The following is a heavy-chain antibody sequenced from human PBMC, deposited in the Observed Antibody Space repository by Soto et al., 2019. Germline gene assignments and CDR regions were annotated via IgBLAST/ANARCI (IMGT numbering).Heavy chain of an antibody. CDR3: ARALSSSWYSHYYYGMDV. CDR2: ISSSGSTI. CDR1: GFTFSSYE. V-gene: IGHV3-48*03. J-gene: IGHJ6*02. D-gene: IGHD6-13*01. Sequence: EVQLVESGGGLVQPGGSLRLSCVASGFTFSSYEMNWVRQAPGKGLEWVSYISSSGSTIYYADSVKGRFTISRDNAKNSLYLQMNSLRAEDTAVYYCARALSSSWYSHYYYGMDVWGQGTTVTVSS.